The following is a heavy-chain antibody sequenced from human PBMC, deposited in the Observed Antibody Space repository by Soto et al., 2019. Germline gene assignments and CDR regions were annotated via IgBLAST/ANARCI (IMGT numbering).Heavy chain of an antibody. CDR2: INHSGST. CDR3: ASGGGYSYGPDY. D-gene: IGHD5-18*01. V-gene: IGHV4-34*01. Sequence: PSETLSLTCAVYGGSFSGYYWSWIRQPPGKGLEWIGEINHSGSTNYNPSLKSGVTISVDTSKNQFSLKLSSVTAADTAVYYCASGGGYSYGPDYWGQGTLVTVSS. J-gene: IGHJ4*02. CDR1: GGSFSGYY.